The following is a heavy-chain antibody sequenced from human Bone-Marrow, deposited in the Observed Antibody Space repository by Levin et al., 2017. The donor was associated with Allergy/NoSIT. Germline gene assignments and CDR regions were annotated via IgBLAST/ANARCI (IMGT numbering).Heavy chain of an antibody. J-gene: IGHJ4*02. CDR2: ISSTGYTI. CDR1: GFTFNNYA. Sequence: GESLKISCAASGFTFNNYAMHWVRQAPGKGLEWLSYISSTGYTIYYADSVKGRFTFSRDNAMNSLFLRMDSLRAEDTAVYYCAREGGRTVTTAPNLDYWGQGTLVTVSS. V-gene: IGHV3-48*01. CDR3: AREGGRTVTTAPNLDY. D-gene: IGHD4-17*01.